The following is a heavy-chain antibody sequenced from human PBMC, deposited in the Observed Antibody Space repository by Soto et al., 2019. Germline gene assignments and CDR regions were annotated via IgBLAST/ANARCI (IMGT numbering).Heavy chain of an antibody. CDR2: INHSGST. Sequence: SETLSLTCAVYGGSFSGYYWSWIRQPPGKGLEWIGEINHSGSTNYNPSLKSRVTISVDTSKNQFSLKLSSVTAADTAVYYCARGRTTAAGRPLNFDYWGQGTLVTVSS. CDR3: ARGRTTAAGRPLNFDY. CDR1: GGSFSGYY. J-gene: IGHJ4*02. V-gene: IGHV4-34*01. D-gene: IGHD6-13*01.